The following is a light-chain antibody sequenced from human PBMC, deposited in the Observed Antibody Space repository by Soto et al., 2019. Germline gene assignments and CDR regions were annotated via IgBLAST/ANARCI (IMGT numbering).Light chain of an antibody. CDR3: MQVLQTPLT. J-gene: IGKJ4*01. Sequence: DIVMTQAPRSLRVTPGEPASISCRSSQSLLYSNGYNYVDWYLQKPGQPPQLLIFLGSSRASGVPDRFNGSGSGTDFTLRITTVEAEDVGVYYCMQVLQTPLTFGGGTKVDIK. CDR1: QSLLYSNGYNY. V-gene: IGKV2-28*01. CDR2: LGS.